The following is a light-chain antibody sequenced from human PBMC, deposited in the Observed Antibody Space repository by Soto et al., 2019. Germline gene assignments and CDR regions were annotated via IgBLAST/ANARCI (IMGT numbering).Light chain of an antibody. J-gene: IGKJ1*01. CDR2: ATS. CDR1: QSISGSY. V-gene: IGKV3-20*01. CDR3: HQYVSSPPAWA. Sequence: EIVLTQSPGTLSLSPGERATLSCRTSQSISGSYLAWSQQKPGQAPRLLISATSSRATGVPDRFSGSGSGTDFTLTISRLEPEDSAVYYCHQYVSSPPAWAFGQGTKVEIK.